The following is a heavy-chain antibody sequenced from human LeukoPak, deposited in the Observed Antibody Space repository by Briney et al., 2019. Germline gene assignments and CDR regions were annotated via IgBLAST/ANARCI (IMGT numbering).Heavy chain of an antibody. CDR3: ARETSSGWDLKRHYFDY. CDR2: ISSSGSTI. Sequence: GGSLRLSCAASGFTFSDYYMSWIRQAPGKGLEWVSYISSSGSTIYYADSVKGRFTISRDNAKNSLYLQMNSLRAEDTAVYYCARETSSGWDLKRHYFDYWGQGTLVTVSS. V-gene: IGHV3-11*01. D-gene: IGHD6-19*01. J-gene: IGHJ4*02. CDR1: GFTFSDYY.